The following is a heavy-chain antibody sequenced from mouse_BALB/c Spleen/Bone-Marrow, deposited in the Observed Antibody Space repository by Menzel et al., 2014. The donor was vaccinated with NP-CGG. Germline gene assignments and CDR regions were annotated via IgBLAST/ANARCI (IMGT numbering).Heavy chain of an antibody. J-gene: IGHJ2*01. Sequence: EVKVVESGPDLVKPSQSVSLTCTVTAYSITSGYGWHWIRQFPGNQLEWVAYIHYSGYTYYNPSLKGRISFTRDTSKNQFFLKLNSMTTEDTDTYFCARETSIIADIDYWGQGTTLTVSS. CDR3: ARETSIIADIDY. D-gene: IGHD1-1*01. CDR1: AYSITSGYG. CDR2: IHYSGYT. V-gene: IGHV3-1*02.